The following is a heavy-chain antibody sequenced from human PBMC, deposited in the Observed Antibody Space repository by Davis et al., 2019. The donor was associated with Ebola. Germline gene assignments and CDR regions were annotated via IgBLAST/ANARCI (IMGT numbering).Heavy chain of an antibody. D-gene: IGHD2-21*01. Sequence: ASVKVSCKASGYTFTSYGISWVRQAPGQGLEWMGWISAYNGNTNYAQKLQGRVTMTTDTSTSTAYMVLRSLRSDDTAVYYCARVHYSGVTPPYYYYYMDVWGKGTTVTVSS. V-gene: IGHV1-18*04. CDR1: GYTFTSYG. CDR3: ARVHYSGVTPPYYYYYMDV. CDR2: ISAYNGNT. J-gene: IGHJ6*03.